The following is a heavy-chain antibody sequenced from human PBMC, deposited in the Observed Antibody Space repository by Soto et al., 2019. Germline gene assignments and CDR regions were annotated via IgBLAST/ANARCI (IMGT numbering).Heavy chain of an antibody. D-gene: IGHD6-13*01. CDR2: MSSGGST. V-gene: IGHV3-23*01. J-gene: IGHJ4*02. Sequence: PGGSLRLSCAASGFSFSNNVMAWVRQAPGKGLEWVSVMSSGGSTYYPDSVKGRVTISRDNSENTLYLQMSSLRAEDTAVYYCAKASGSSWPYYFDSWGQGTLVTVSS. CDR3: AKASGSSWPYYFDS. CDR1: GFSFSNNV.